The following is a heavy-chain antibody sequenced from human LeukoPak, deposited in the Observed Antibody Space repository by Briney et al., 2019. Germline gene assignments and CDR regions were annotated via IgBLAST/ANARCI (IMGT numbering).Heavy chain of an antibody. Sequence: GGSLRLSCAASGFTVSSNYMSWVRQAPGKGLEWVSVIYSGGSTYYADSVKGRFTISRDNSKNTLYLQMNSLRTEDTALYYCAKGKLRYFDWLSGFDPWGQETLVTVSS. V-gene: IGHV3-53*05. CDR1: GFTVSSNY. CDR3: AKGKLRYFDWLSGFDP. CDR2: IYSGGST. J-gene: IGHJ5*02. D-gene: IGHD3-9*01.